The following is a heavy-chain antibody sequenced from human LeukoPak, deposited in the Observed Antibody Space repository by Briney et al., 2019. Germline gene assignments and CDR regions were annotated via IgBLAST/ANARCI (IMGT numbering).Heavy chain of an antibody. CDR3: ARSGNYYDSSGYYTRPPKYNWFDP. CDR1: GVSISSTDYY. D-gene: IGHD3-22*01. Sequence: SQTLSLTCTVSGVSISSTDYYWNWIRQPPGKGLEWIGYIYYSGSTYYNPSLKSRITISVDTSKDQFSLKLSSVTAADTAVYYCARSGNYYDSSGYYTRPPKYNWFDPWGQGTLVTVSS. CDR2: IYYSGST. J-gene: IGHJ5*02. V-gene: IGHV4-30-4*01.